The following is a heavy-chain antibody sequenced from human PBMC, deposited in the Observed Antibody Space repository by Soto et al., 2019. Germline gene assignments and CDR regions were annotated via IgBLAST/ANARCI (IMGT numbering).Heavy chain of an antibody. CDR1: GGSFSGYY. J-gene: IGHJ6*02. CDR2: INHSGST. Sequence: SETLSLTCAVYGGSFSGYYWSWIRQPPGKGLEWIGDINHSGSTNYNPSLKSRVTISVDTSKNQFSLKLSSVTAADTAVYYCARGLTYDFWSGYYPYGMDVWGQGTTVTGSS. CDR3: ARGLTYDFWSGYYPYGMDV. V-gene: IGHV4-34*01. D-gene: IGHD3-3*01.